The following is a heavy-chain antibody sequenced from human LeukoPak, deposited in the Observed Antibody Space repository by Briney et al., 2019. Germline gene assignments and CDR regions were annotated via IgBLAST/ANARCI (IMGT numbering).Heavy chain of an antibody. D-gene: IGHD3-22*01. CDR1: GSTFSRFA. CDR3: AKLGDSSGYYRYYFDY. J-gene: IGHJ4*02. CDR2: ISGSGNNT. V-gene: IGHV3-23*01. Sequence: GGSLRLSCEASGSTFSRFAMSWVRQAPGKGLEWVSAISGSGNNTYYADSAKGRFTISRDNSKNTLYLQMNSLRAEDTAVYYCAKLGDSSGYYRYYFDYWGQGTLVTVSS.